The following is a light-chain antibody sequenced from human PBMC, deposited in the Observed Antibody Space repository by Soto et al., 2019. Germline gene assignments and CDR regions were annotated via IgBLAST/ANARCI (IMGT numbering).Light chain of an antibody. Sequence: DIVKTQSPDSLAVSLGERATINCKSSQSILYSSNNKNYLAWYQQKPGQPPKLLIYWASTRESGVPDRFSGSGSGTDFTLTISSLQAGDVAVYYCQQYYDAPQTFGQGTKVEIK. V-gene: IGKV4-1*01. CDR1: QSILYSSNNKNY. CDR3: QQYYDAPQT. J-gene: IGKJ1*01. CDR2: WAS.